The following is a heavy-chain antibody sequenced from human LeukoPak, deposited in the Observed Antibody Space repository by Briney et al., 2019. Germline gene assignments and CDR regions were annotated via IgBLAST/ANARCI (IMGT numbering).Heavy chain of an antibody. J-gene: IGHJ3*02. D-gene: IGHD4-23*01. V-gene: IGHV4-59*01. CDR2: IYYSGST. CDR1: GDSISSYY. Sequence: SQTLSLTCTVSGDSISSYYWSWIRQPPGKGLEWIGYIYYSGSTNYNPSLKSRVTISVDTSKNQFSLKLSSVTAADTAVYYCAIDYGGFDAFDIWGQGTMVTVSS. CDR3: AIDYGGFDAFDI.